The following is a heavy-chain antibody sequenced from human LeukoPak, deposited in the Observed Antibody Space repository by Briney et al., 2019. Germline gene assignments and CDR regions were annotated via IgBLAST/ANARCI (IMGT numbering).Heavy chain of an antibody. D-gene: IGHD2-15*01. CDR3: AKGSGGSCFSPLDY. CDR1: GFTFSGYA. V-gene: IGHV3-23*01. J-gene: IGHJ4*02. Sequence: PGGSLRLSCAASGFTFSGYAMSWVRQAPGKELEWVSAVCGSGGSTYYADSVKGRFTISRDNSKNMLYLQMNSLRAEDTAVYYCAKGSGGSCFSPLDYWGRRTLVTVSS. CDR2: VCGSGGST.